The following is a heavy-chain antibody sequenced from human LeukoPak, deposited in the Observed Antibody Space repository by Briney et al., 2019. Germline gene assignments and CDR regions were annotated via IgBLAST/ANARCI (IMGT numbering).Heavy chain of an antibody. CDR2: ISGSGGST. J-gene: IGHJ4*02. CDR3: AKDPYSGSSLDY. Sequence: GGSLRLSCAASGFTFSSYAMSWVRQAPGRGLEWVSAISGSGGSTYYADSVKGRFTISRDNSKNTLYLQMNSLRAEDTAVYYCAKDPYSGSSLDYWGQGTLVTVSS. V-gene: IGHV3-23*01. CDR1: GFTFSSYA. D-gene: IGHD1-26*01.